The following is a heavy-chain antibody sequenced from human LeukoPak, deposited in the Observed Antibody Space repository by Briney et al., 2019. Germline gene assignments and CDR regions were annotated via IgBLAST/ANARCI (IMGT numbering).Heavy chain of an antibody. CDR1: GFIFDDYG. Sequence: GGSLRLSCAASGFIFDDYGMSWVRQAPGKGLEWVSGINWSGGSTGYADSVKGRFTISRDNAKNSLYLQMNSLRAEDTAVYYCAELGITMIGGVWGKGTTVTISS. V-gene: IGHV3-20*04. CDR3: AELGITMIGGV. CDR2: INWSGGST. J-gene: IGHJ6*04. D-gene: IGHD3-10*02.